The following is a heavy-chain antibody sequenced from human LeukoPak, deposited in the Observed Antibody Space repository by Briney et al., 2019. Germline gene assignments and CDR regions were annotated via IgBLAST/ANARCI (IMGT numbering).Heavy chain of an antibody. V-gene: IGHV1-2*02. Sequence: ASVKVSCKASGYTFTSYYMLWVRQAPGQGLEWMGWINPNTGDTNYAQKFQGRVTMTRDTSITTAYMELSRLRSDDTAMYYCARVVGQGTAMPSRDYFDYWGQGTLVIVSS. CDR2: INPNTGDT. J-gene: IGHJ4*02. D-gene: IGHD5-18*01. CDR1: GYTFTSYY. CDR3: ARVVGQGTAMPSRDYFDY.